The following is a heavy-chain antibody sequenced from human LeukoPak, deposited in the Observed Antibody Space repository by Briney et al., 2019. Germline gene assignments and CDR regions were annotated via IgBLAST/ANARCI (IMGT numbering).Heavy chain of an antibody. J-gene: IGHJ4*02. Sequence: GASVKVSCKASGYTFTSYGMSWVRQALGKGLEWMGWSSAYNGNTNYAQKVQGRVTMTTDTSTTTAYMELRSLRSDDTAVYYCARGGSSGWRTPSYDYWGQGTLVTVSS. CDR2: SSAYNGNT. D-gene: IGHD6-19*01. V-gene: IGHV1-18*01. CDR3: ARGGSSGWRTPSYDY. CDR1: GYTFTSYG.